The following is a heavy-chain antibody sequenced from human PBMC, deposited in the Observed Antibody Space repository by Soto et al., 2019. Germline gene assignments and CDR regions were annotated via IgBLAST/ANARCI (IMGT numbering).Heavy chain of an antibody. V-gene: IGHV3-30*18. J-gene: IGHJ4*02. CDR2: VSYDSSNI. D-gene: IGHD6-19*01. CDR3: AKSRQLLIRDQWLAADH. Sequence: QVPLVESGGGVVQPCTSLRLSCAATGVTFKYHGMHWFRQALGKGLEWVAVVSYDSSNIYYADSVKSLFTISRDNSKSTLSLQMDALRVEQTAIYYCAKSRQLLIRDQWLAADHWGPGTLVTVSS. CDR1: GVTFKYHG.